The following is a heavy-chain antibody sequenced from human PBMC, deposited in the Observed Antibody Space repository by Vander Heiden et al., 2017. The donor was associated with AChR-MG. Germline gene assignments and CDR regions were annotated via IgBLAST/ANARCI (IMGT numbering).Heavy chain of an antibody. D-gene: IGHD1-26*01. CDR1: GFTFTNYH. J-gene: IGHJ4*02. CDR2: INPSLDST. Sequence: QVQLVQSGAEVKKPGASLTVSCKTSGFTFTNYHMHWVRQATGQGLEWVGTINPSLDSTHYAQEFQGRVRMTRDTSTKTVYMDMTSLRPEDTAVYFCARELTGSFYFDFWGQGSLVTVSS. CDR3: ARELTGSFYFDF. V-gene: IGHV1-46*03.